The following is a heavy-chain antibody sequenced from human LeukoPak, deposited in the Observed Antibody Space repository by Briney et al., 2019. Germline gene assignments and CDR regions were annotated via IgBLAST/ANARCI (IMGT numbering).Heavy chain of an antibody. J-gene: IGHJ4*02. Sequence: PGGSLRLSCAASGFTVSSNYMSWVRQAPGKGLEWVSAISGSYISTYYADSVKGRFTISRDNSKNTLYLQMNSLRAEDTAVYYSAKDMSAAGLFDYWGQGTLVTVSS. D-gene: IGHD6-13*01. V-gene: IGHV3-23*01. CDR2: ISGSYIST. CDR1: GFTVSSNY. CDR3: AKDMSAAGLFDY.